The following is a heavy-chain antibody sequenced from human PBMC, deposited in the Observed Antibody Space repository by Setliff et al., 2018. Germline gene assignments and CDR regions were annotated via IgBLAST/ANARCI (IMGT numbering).Heavy chain of an antibody. Sequence: SETLSLTCTVSGRSLGTYYWTLIRQPPGKGLEWIASVYHSGTAYYSPSLKSRVTMSVDTSKNQFSLKLRSVTAADTAVYFCARGGTFRYFDYWGQGTPVTVSS. D-gene: IGHD3-16*01. V-gene: IGHV4-59*01. CDR1: GRSLGTYY. CDR2: VYHSGTA. J-gene: IGHJ4*02. CDR3: ARGGTFRYFDY.